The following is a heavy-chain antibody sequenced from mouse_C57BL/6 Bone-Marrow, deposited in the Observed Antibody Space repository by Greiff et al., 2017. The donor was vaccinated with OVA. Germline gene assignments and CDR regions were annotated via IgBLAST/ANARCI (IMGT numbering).Heavy chain of an antibody. J-gene: IGHJ3*01. CDR3: ARQAHYYGSSYLFAY. Sequence: VHLVESGPGLVAPSQSLSITCTVSGFSLTSYAISWVRQPPGKGLEWLGVIWTGGGTNYNSALKSRLSISKDNSKSQVFLKMNSLQTDDTARYYCARQAHYYGSSYLFAYWGQGTLVTVSA. V-gene: IGHV2-9-1*01. CDR1: GFSLTSYA. D-gene: IGHD1-1*01. CDR2: IWTGGGT.